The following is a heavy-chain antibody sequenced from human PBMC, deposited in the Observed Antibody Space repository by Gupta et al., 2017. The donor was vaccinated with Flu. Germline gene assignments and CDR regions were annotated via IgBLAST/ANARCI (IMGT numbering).Heavy chain of an antibody. D-gene: IGHD3-22*01. CDR1: GGSISSGGSY. CDR2: MYYSGST. CDR3: ARGRGDSSGYNTHAFDI. V-gene: IGHV4-31*03. J-gene: IGHJ3*02. Sequence: QVQLQESGPGLVKPSQTLSLTCTVSGGSISSGGSYCSWIRQHPGKGLEWIGYMYYSGSTYYNPSLKSRVTISVDTSKNQFSLKLSSVTAADTAVYYCARGRGDSSGYNTHAFDIWGQGTMVTVSS.